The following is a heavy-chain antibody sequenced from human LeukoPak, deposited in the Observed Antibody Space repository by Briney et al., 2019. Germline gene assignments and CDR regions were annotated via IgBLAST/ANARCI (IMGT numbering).Heavy chain of an antibody. J-gene: IGHJ4*02. Sequence: GWSLRLSCAASGFTFSRYTMNWVRQARGKGLEWVSSITSSSSYTYYADSVKGRLTISRDNAKNSLYLQMNSLRAEDTAVYYCARVWGQLVDFWGQGTLLTVSS. CDR3: ARVWGQLVDF. CDR2: ITSSSSYT. CDR1: GFTFSRYT. V-gene: IGHV3-21*01. D-gene: IGHD6-13*01.